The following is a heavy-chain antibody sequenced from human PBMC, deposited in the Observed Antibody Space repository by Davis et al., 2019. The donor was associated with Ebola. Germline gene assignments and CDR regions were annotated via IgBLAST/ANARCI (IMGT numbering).Heavy chain of an antibody. CDR3: AGGSEQQLVGWSYFDY. CDR1: GGSISSYY. J-gene: IGHJ4*02. Sequence: SETLSLTCTVSGGSISSYYWSWIRQPPGKGLEWIGYIYYSGSTNYNPSLKSRVTISVDTSKNQFSLKLSSVTAADTAVYYCAGGSEQQLVGWSYFDYWGQGTLVTVSS. V-gene: IGHV4-59*08. CDR2: IYYSGST. D-gene: IGHD6-13*01.